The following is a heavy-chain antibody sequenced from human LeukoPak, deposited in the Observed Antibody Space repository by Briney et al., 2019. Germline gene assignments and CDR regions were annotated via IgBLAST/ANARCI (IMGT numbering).Heavy chain of an antibody. V-gene: IGHV3-23*01. J-gene: IGHJ4*02. CDR3: AKDRAVDTAMVGFDY. CDR1: GFTFSSYA. Sequence: GGSLRLSCAASGFTFSSYAMSWVRQAPGRGLEWVSAISGSGGRTNYADSVKGRFTISRDNSKNTLYLQMNSLRAEDTAVYYCAKDRAVDTAMVGFDYWGQGTLVTVSS. D-gene: IGHD5-18*01. CDR2: ISGSGGRT.